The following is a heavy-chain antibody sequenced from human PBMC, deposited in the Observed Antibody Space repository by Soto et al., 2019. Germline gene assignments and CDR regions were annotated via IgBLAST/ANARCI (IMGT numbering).Heavy chain of an antibody. V-gene: IGHV3-33*01. CDR3: ARDRAAAGKGGQYLDY. D-gene: IGHD6-13*01. Sequence: QVQLVESGGGVVQPGTSLRLACEASGFTFGNYGMHWVRQAPGKGLEWVAVIWHAGNYKYSADSEKGRFTISRDNSKNTLFLQMNSLTAEDTAVYYCARDRAAAGKGGQYLDYWGQGTLVTVSS. CDR2: IWHAGNYK. CDR1: GFTFGNYG. J-gene: IGHJ4*02.